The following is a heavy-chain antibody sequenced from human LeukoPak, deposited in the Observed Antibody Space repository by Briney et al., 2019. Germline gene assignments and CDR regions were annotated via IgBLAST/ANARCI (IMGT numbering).Heavy chain of an antibody. Sequence: PGGSLRVSCAASGFTFSSYAMSWVRQAPGKGLEWVSAISGSGGSTYYADSVKGRFTISRDNSKNTLYLQMNSLRAEDTAVYYCANEVYYGSGSYIYWGQGTLVTVSS. J-gene: IGHJ4*02. CDR3: ANEVYYGSGSYIY. V-gene: IGHV3-23*01. CDR2: ISGSGGST. D-gene: IGHD3-10*01. CDR1: GFTFSSYA.